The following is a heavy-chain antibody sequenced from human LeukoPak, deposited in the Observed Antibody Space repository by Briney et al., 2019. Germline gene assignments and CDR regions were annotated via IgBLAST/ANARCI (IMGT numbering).Heavy chain of an antibody. J-gene: IGHJ4*02. CDR1: GYTFTGYY. CDR2: INPNSGGT. D-gene: IGHD3-22*01. Sequence: ASVTVSCTASGYTFTGYYMHWVRQAPGQGLEWMGWINPNSGGTNYAQKFQGRVTMTRDTSISTAYMELSRLRSDDTAVYYCARSVVSSGYGLDYWGQGTLVTVSS. V-gene: IGHV1-2*02. CDR3: ARSVVSSGYGLDY.